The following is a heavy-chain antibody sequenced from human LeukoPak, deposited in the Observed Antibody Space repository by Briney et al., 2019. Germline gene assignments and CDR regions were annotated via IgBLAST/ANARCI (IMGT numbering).Heavy chain of an antibody. Sequence: SVKLSCKASGGTFSSYAISWVRQAPGQGLEWMGGIIPIFGTANYAQKFQGRVTITADESTSTAYMELSSLRSEDTAVYYCARDLAITIFGVVIRTDAFDIWGQGTMVTVSS. CDR3: ARDLAITIFGVVIRTDAFDI. CDR1: GGTFSSYA. J-gene: IGHJ3*02. D-gene: IGHD3-3*01. V-gene: IGHV1-69*13. CDR2: IIPIFGTA.